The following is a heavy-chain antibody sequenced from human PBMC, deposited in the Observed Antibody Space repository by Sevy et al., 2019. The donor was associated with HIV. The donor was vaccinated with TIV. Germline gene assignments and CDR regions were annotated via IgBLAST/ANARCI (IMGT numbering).Heavy chain of an antibody. J-gene: IGHJ4*02. Sequence: GGSLRLSCAASGFTFRRYAMHWVRQAPGQGLESVAVISYDGGKTYHADSVKGRFTISRDNSENTLYLQMNSPRAEDTAVYYCTRDGGGDYFDYWGLGTLVTVSS. CDR2: ISYDGGKT. V-gene: IGHV3-30*04. D-gene: IGHD2-15*01. CDR1: GFTFRRYA. CDR3: TRDGGGDYFDY.